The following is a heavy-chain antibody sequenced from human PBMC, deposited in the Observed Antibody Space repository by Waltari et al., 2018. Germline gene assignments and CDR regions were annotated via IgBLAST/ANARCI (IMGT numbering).Heavy chain of an antibody. Sequence: QVQLQQWGAGLLKPSETLSLTCAVYAVSFSGYYLSWIRQPPGKGLEWIGEINHSGSTNYNPSLKSRVTISVDTSKNQFSLKLSSVTAADTAVYYCARGTNWGPFDYWGQGTLVTVSS. CDR2: INHSGST. CDR1: AVSFSGYY. CDR3: ARGTNWGPFDY. J-gene: IGHJ4*02. V-gene: IGHV4-34*01. D-gene: IGHD7-27*01.